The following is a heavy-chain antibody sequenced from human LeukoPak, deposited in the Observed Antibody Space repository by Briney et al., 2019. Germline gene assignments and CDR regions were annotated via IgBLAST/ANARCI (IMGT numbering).Heavy chain of an antibody. V-gene: IGHV1-18*01. Sequence: ASVKVSCKASGYTFTSYGISWVRQAPGQGLEWMGWISAYNGNTNYAQKPQGGVTMTTDTSTSTAYMELRSLRSDDTAVYYCAREESDDYVWGSYRYNQGPFDYWGQGTLVTVSS. CDR3: AREESDDYVWGSYRYNQGPFDY. CDR1: GYTFTSYG. J-gene: IGHJ4*02. CDR2: ISAYNGNT. D-gene: IGHD3-16*02.